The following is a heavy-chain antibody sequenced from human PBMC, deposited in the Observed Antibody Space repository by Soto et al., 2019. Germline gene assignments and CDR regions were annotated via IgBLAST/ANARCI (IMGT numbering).Heavy chain of an antibody. CDR1: GYTFTSYA. D-gene: IGHD3-16*01. V-gene: IGHV1-3*01. J-gene: IGHJ4*02. CDR3: AFGNLSYYFDF. CDR2: INAGNGNT. Sequence: ASVKVSCKASGYTFTSYAMHWVRQAPGQMLEWMGWINAGNGNTKYSQKFQGRVTITRDTSASTAYMELNSLRAEDTAVYHCAFGNLSYYFDFWGQGTPVTVSS.